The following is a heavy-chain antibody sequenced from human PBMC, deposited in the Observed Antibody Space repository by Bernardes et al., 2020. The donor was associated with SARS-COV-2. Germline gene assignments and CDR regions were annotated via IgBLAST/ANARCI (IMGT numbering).Heavy chain of an antibody. CDR2: VNSDGSRI. D-gene: IGHD5-12*01. Sequence: GSLSPSCAASGFTFSVYWMHWVRPAPGKGLVWVARVNSDGSRITYADSVKGRFTISRDNAKNTLYLQMNSLRAEDTAVYYCAREEGYVLGLSYHYYGMDVWGQGTTVTVSS. V-gene: IGHV3-74*03. CDR3: AREEGYVLGLSYHYYGMDV. J-gene: IGHJ6*02. CDR1: GFTFSVYW.